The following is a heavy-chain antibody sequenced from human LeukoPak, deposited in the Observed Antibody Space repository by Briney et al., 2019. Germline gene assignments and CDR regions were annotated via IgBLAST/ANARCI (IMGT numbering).Heavy chain of an antibody. V-gene: IGHV4-39*07. Sequence: SETLSLTCTVSGGSISCNSYYWDWFRQPPGKGLEWIGSIYYSGSTYYNPSLKSRVTMSVDTSKNQFSLKLSSVTAADTAVYYCARVDYDFWSGYYIGYWGQGTLVTVSS. CDR1: GGSISCNSYY. CDR3: ARVDYDFWSGYYIGY. J-gene: IGHJ4*02. D-gene: IGHD3-3*01. CDR2: IYYSGST.